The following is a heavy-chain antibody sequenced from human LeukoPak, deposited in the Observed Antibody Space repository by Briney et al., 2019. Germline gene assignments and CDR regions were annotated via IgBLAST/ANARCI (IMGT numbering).Heavy chain of an antibody. J-gene: IGHJ4*02. Sequence: WASVKVSCKASGYTFTGYYMHWVRQAPGQGLEWMGWINPNSGGTNYAQKFQGRVTMTRDTSISTAYLQWSSLKASDTAMYYCARRTLNYYDFWSGYPYYFDYWGQGTLVTVSS. CDR1: GYTFTGYY. V-gene: IGHV1-2*02. CDR3: ARRTLNYYDFWSGYPYYFDY. CDR2: INPNSGGT. D-gene: IGHD3-3*01.